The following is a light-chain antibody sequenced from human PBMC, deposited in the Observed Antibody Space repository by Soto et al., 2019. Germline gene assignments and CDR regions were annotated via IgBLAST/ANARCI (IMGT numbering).Light chain of an antibody. CDR2: GAS. CDR1: QSISSN. Sequence: TQSPSTLSASVGDRVTITCRASQSISSNLAWYQQKPGQPPRLLIYGASTRATGIPARVNGSGSGTDFTLTISRLEPEDFAVYYCQQYGSSPLTFGQGTKVDIK. CDR3: QQYGSSPLT. J-gene: IGKJ1*01. V-gene: IGKV3-20*01.